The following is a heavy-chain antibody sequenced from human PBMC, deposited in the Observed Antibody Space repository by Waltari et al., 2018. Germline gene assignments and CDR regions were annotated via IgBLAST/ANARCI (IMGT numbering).Heavy chain of an antibody. D-gene: IGHD5-18*01. J-gene: IGHJ4*02. Sequence: QVQLQQWGAGLLKPSETLSLTCAVYGGSFSGYYWSWIRQPPGKGLEWIGEIKHSGSTNYNPSLKSRVTISVDTSKNQFSLKLSSVTAADTAVYYCASLLPPRYSYGNPKRVDYWGQGTLVTVSS. CDR1: GGSFSGYY. CDR2: IKHSGST. V-gene: IGHV4-34*01. CDR3: ASLLPPRYSYGNPKRVDY.